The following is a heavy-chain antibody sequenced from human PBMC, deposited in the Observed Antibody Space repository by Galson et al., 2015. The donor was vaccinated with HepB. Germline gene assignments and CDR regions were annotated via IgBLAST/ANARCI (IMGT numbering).Heavy chain of an antibody. CDR1: GFTVSSSY. CDR2: LYSGGNT. D-gene: IGHD6-13*01. V-gene: IGHV3-53*01. J-gene: IGHJ4*02. CDR3: ARDPGGSSWFYY. Sequence: SLRLSCAASGFTVSSSYMSWVRQTPEKRLEWVSILYSGGNTYYADSVKGRFTISRDNSKNTLYLQMDSLRVGDTAVYYCARDPGGSSWFYYWGQGTLVTVSS.